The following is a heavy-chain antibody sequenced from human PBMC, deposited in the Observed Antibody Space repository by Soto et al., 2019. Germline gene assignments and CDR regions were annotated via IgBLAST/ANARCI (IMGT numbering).Heavy chain of an antibody. J-gene: IGHJ6*02. CDR3: ATEGLLWFGELLSGYYGMDV. V-gene: IGHV1-24*01. CDR1: GYTFTSYD. Sequence: ASVKVSCKASGYTFTSYDIKWVRQAPGKGLEWMGGFDPEDGETIYAQKFQGRVTMTEDTSTDTAYMELSSPRSEDTAVYYCATEGLLWFGELLSGYYGMDVWGQGTTVTVSS. CDR2: FDPEDGET. D-gene: IGHD3-10*01.